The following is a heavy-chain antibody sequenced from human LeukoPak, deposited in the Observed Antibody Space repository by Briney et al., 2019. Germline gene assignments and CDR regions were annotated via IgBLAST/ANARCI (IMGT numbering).Heavy chain of an antibody. D-gene: IGHD6-13*01. V-gene: IGHV1-18*01. CDR2: ISAYNGNT. CDR3: ASSSSWYSHFDY. J-gene: IGHJ4*02. CDR1: GYTFTSYG. Sequence: ASVKVSCKASGYTFTSYGISWVRQAPGQGLEWKGWISAYNGNTNYAQKLQGRVTMTTDTSTSTAYMELRSLRSDDTAVYYCASSSSWYSHFDYWGQGTLVTVSS.